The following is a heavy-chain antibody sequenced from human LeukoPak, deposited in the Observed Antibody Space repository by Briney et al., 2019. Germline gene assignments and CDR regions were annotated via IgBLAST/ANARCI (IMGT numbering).Heavy chain of an antibody. V-gene: IGHV4-30-2*01. Sequence: SETLSLTCAVSGGSISSGGYSWSWIRQPPGKGLEWIGYIYHSGSTYYNPSLKSRVTISVDRSKNQFSLKLSSVTAADTAVYYCARIASQGGAFDYWGQGTLVTVSS. CDR2: IYHSGST. J-gene: IGHJ4*02. D-gene: IGHD2-21*01. CDR1: GGSISSGGYS. CDR3: ARIASQGGAFDY.